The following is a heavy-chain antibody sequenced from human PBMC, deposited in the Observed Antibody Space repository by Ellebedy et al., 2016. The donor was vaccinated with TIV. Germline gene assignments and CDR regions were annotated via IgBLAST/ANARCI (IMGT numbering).Heavy chain of an antibody. V-gene: IGHV3-74*01. J-gene: IGHJ3*02. CDR1: GFTFSTYS. CDR2: ISNTGGSK. D-gene: IGHD2-8*02. Sequence: GESLKISCAASGFTFSTYSMYWVRQAPGKGLVWVSRISNTGGSKAYADSVKGRFTISRDNSKNTLHLQMNSLRAEDTAVYYCAAVQYWEAVFDMWGQGTMVTVSS. CDR3: AAVQYWEAVFDM.